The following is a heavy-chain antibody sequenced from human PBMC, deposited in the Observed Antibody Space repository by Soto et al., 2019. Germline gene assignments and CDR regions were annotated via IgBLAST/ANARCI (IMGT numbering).Heavy chain of an antibody. V-gene: IGHV3-74*01. D-gene: IGHD2-15*01. CDR1: GFTFSSYW. CDR3: ARVYCSGGGCYNIDY. Sequence: GGSLRLSCAASGFTFSSYWMHWVRQAPGKGLVWVSRINSDGSSTSYADSVKGRFTISRDNAKNTLYLQMNSLRAEDTAVYYCARVYCSGGGCYNIDYWGQGTLVTVYS. CDR2: INSDGSST. J-gene: IGHJ4*02.